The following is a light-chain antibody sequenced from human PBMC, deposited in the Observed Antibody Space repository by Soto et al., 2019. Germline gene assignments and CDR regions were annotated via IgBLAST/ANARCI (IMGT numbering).Light chain of an antibody. V-gene: IGKV3-15*01. Sequence: EVVMTQSPATVSVFPGEGVTLSCSAGQTIRTALAWYQQKPGQAPRLFIYGPSTRATGVPARFSGGGSGREFTLTLSSLQSEDFAFYNYQQNNKWPPVTFGEGTKVEIK. CDR2: GPS. CDR1: QTIRTA. CDR3: QQNNKWPPVT. J-gene: IGKJ4*01.